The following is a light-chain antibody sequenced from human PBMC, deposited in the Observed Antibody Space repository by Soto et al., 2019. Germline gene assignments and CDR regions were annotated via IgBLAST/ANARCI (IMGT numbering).Light chain of an antibody. J-gene: IGKJ1*01. CDR1: QSVSSH. CDR2: GAS. V-gene: IGKV3-15*01. CDR3: QQASNWPRT. Sequence: DIVLTQSPGTLSLSPGERSTLSCRASQSVSSHLGWFQQKPGQVPRLLIYGASHRVPGIPARFSGSGSGTEFTLTISGLQSEDFAVYYCQQASNWPRTFGQGTKVDIK.